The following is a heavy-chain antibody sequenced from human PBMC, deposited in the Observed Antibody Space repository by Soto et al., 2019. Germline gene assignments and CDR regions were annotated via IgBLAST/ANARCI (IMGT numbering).Heavy chain of an antibody. CDR1: GYTFTSYG. Sequence: ASVKVSCKASGYTFTSYGISWVRQAPGQGLEWMGWISAYNGNTNYAQKLQGRVTMTTDTSTSTAYMELRSLRSDDTAVYYCARVLKTYYYGSGSYFPTIYFDYWGQGTLVTVSS. V-gene: IGHV1-18*04. CDR3: ARVLKTYYYGSGSYFPTIYFDY. CDR2: ISAYNGNT. J-gene: IGHJ4*02. D-gene: IGHD3-10*01.